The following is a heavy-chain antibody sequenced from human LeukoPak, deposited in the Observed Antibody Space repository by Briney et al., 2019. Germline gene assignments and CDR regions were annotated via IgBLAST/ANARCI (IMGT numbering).Heavy chain of an antibody. CDR3: AGPAEIRYNWNDPGNWYFDL. J-gene: IGHJ2*01. D-gene: IGHD1-1*01. CDR1: GGTFSSYA. V-gene: IGHV1-69*04. CDR2: IIPILGIA. Sequence: ASVKVSCKASGGTFSSYAISWVRQAPGQGLEWMGRIIPILGIANYAQKFQGRVTITADKSTGTAYMELSSLRSEDTAVYYCAGPAEIRYNWNDPGNWYFDLWGRGTLVTVSS.